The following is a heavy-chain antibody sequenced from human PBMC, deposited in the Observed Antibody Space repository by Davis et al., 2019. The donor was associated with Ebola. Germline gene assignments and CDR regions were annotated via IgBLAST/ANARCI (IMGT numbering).Heavy chain of an antibody. V-gene: IGHV4-31*03. D-gene: IGHD1-14*01. J-gene: IGHJ1*01. Sequence: LRLSCTVSGGSISSGGYYWSWIRQHPGKGLEWIGYIYYSGSTYYNPSLKSRVTISVDTSKNQFSLKLSSVTAADTAVYYCARSLASVTGPTENQAVGGLGGYFQHWGQGTLVTVSS. CDR3: ARSLASVTGPTENQAVGGLGGYFQH. CDR1: GGSISSGGYY. CDR2: IYYSGST.